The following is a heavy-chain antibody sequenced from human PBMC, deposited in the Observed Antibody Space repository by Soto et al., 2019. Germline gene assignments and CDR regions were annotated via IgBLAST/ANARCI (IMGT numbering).Heavy chain of an antibody. CDR3: ARDEGFCSGGSCTGWFDP. D-gene: IGHD2-15*01. V-gene: IGHV1-46*01. Sequence: ASVKVSCKASGFTFSNYFINWVRQAPGQGLEWVGVINPKGGATTYAQKFQGRVNMTSDTSTNTIYMTLRSLTSEDTAFYYCARDEGFCSGGSCTGWFDPWGQGTLVTVSS. CDR1: GFTFSNYF. J-gene: IGHJ5*02. CDR2: INPKGGAT.